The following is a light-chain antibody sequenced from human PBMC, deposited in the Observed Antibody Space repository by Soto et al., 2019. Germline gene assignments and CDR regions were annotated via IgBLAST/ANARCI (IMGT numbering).Light chain of an antibody. CDR1: SSDVGGYNY. CDR3: SSYTSSSTLGGV. J-gene: IGLJ1*01. V-gene: IGLV2-14*01. CDR2: DVS. Sequence: QSALTQPASVSGSPGQSITISCTGTSSDVGGYNYVSWYQQHPGKAPKLMIYDVSNRPSGVSNRFSGSKSGNTASLTISGLQAEDEADYYGSSYTSSSTLGGVFGTGTKLTVL.